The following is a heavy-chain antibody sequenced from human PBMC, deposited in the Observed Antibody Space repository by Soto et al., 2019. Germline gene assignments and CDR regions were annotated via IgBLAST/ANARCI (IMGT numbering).Heavy chain of an antibody. V-gene: IGHV3-30*18. CDR1: GFPFSSYG. CDR3: AKSYYDSSGPSDY. Sequence: GGSLGLSCSASGFPFSSYGMHWVRQVPGKGLEWVAVISYDGSNKYYADSVKGRFTISRDNSKNTLYLQMNSLRAEDTAVYYCAKSYYDSSGPSDYWGQGTLVTVSS. CDR2: ISYDGSNK. J-gene: IGHJ4*02. D-gene: IGHD3-22*01.